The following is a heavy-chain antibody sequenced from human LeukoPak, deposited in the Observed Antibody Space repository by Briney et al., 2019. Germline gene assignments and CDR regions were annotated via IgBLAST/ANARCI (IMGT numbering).Heavy chain of an antibody. CDR2: INHSGST. D-gene: IGHD3-10*01. J-gene: IGHJ5*02. CDR3: ARHLLLWFGSDNWFDP. Sequence: PSETLSLTCAVYGGSFSGYYWSWIRQPPGKGLEWIGEINHSGSTNYNPSLKSRVTISVDTSKNQFSLKLSSVTAADTAVYYCARHLLLWFGSDNWFDPWGQGTLVTVSS. V-gene: IGHV4-34*01. CDR1: GGSFSGYY.